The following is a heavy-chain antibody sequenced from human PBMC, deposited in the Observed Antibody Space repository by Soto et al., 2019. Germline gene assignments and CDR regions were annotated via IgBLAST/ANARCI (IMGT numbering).Heavy chain of an antibody. CDR3: ARDRGVVAATGWFDP. CDR1: GLTFSNYW. CDR2: INQDGSES. V-gene: IGHV3-7*01. Sequence: GGSLRLSCVVSGLTFSNYWMSWVRQAPGKGLEWVANINQDGSESYYVDSVKGRFTISRDNSKNTLYLQMNSLRAEDKAVYYCARDRGVVAATGWFDPWGQGTLVTVSS. D-gene: IGHD2-15*01. J-gene: IGHJ5*02.